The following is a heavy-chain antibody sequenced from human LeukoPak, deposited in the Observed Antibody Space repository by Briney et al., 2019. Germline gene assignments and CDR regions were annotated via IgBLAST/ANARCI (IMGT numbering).Heavy chain of an antibody. Sequence: ASVKVSCKASGFTFTSSAMQWVRQARGQRLEWIGWVVVGSGNTNYAQKFQERVTITRDMSTSTAYMELTSLRSEDTAVYYCAADLNYYDSSGSGDYWGQGTLVTVSS. D-gene: IGHD3-22*01. J-gene: IGHJ4*02. CDR2: VVVGSGNT. CDR3: AADLNYYDSSGSGDY. CDR1: GFTFTSSA. V-gene: IGHV1-58*02.